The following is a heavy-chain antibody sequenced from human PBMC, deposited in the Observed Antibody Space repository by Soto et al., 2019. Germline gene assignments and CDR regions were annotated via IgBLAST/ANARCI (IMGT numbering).Heavy chain of an antibody. CDR3: ARDLRGYSRYDYLDY. CDR1: GGSISSGGYY. J-gene: IGHJ4*02. CDR2: SYDTGSS. V-gene: IGHV4-31*03. D-gene: IGHD5-12*01. Sequence: PSETLSLTCTVSGGSISSGGYYWGWIRQHPGKGLEWVGYSYDTGSSYYNPSLKSRVTISVDASKNQLSLRLASVTAADTAVYYCARDLRGYSRYDYLDYWGQGIPVTVSS.